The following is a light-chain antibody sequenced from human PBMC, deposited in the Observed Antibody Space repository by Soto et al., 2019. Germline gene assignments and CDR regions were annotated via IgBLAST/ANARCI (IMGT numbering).Light chain of an antibody. Sequence: QSALTQPPSASGSPGQSVAISCTGTSSDVGGYNYVSWYQQHPGKAPKLMIYEVNKRPSGVPDRFYGSKSGNTASLTVSGLQAEDEADSYCSSYAGSSNVFGTGTKVTVL. CDR3: SSYAGSSNV. CDR2: EVN. CDR1: SSDVGGYNY. J-gene: IGLJ1*01. V-gene: IGLV2-8*01.